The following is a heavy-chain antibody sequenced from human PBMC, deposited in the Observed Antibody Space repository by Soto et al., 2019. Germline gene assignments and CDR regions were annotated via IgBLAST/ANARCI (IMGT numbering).Heavy chain of an antibody. D-gene: IGHD2-15*01. V-gene: IGHV3-23*01. Sequence: EVQLLESGGGLVQPGGSLRLSCAASGFTFRSYAMSWVRQAPGQGLEWVSAISGSGGSTYYADSVKGRFTISRDNSKNTLYLQMNSLRAEDTAVYYCAKGPMATPFPAFDYWGQGTLVTVSS. J-gene: IGHJ4*02. CDR3: AKGPMATPFPAFDY. CDR2: ISGSGGST. CDR1: GFTFRSYA.